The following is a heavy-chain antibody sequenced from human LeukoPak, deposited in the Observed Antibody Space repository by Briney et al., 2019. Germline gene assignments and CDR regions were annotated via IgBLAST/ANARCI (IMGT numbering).Heavy chain of an antibody. CDR1: GFTFSSYA. V-gene: IGHV3-23*01. CDR3: AKDLRAFGYYYGMDV. Sequence: GGSLRLSCAASGFTFSSYAMSWVRQAPGKGREWVSAISGSGGSTYYADSVKGRFTISRDNSKNTLYLQMNSLRAEDTAVYYCAKDLRAFGYYYGMDVWGQGTTVTVSS. CDR2: ISGSGGST. J-gene: IGHJ6*02. D-gene: IGHD3-16*01.